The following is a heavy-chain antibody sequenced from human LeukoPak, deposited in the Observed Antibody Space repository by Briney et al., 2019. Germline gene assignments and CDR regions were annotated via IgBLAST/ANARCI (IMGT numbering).Heavy chain of an antibody. J-gene: IGHJ3*02. Sequence: SETLSLTCALYGGSFSGYYWSWIRQPPGKGLEWIGEIVHSGDTKYNPSLKSRVTILVDTSKNQFSLNLTSVTAADTAVYYCARFGSSTWYKGAFDIWGQGTMVTVAS. CDR3: ARFGSSTWYKGAFDI. CDR2: IVHSGDT. V-gene: IGHV4-34*12. D-gene: IGHD6-13*01. CDR1: GGSFSGYY.